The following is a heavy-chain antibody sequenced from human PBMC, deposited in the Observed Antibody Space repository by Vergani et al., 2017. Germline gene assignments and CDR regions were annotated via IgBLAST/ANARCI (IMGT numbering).Heavy chain of an antibody. J-gene: IGHJ6*02. D-gene: IGHD1-26*01. CDR3: ARVHPIDSYLNGVDV. CDR2: INAGNGNT. CDR1: GYTFTRDA. Sequence: QVQLVQSGAEVKKPGASVKVSCKASGYTFTRDAMHWVRQAPGQRLEWMGWINAGNGNTKYSQKFQGRVTITRDTSASTAYMELSSLRSENTAVYYCARVHPIDSYLNGVDVWGQGTTVTVSS. V-gene: IGHV1-3*01.